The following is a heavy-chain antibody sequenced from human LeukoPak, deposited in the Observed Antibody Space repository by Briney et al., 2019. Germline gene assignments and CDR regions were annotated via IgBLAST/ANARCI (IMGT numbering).Heavy chain of an antibody. CDR2: ISAYDGNT. Sequence: ASVKVSCKSTGYTFTSYGISWVRQPPGQGLEWMGWISAYDGNTNYAQKLQGRVTMTTDTSTSTAYMELRSLRSDDTAVYYCARDEDKPYSYDILTGYYREARFDPWGEGTLVTVSS. CDR3: ARDEDKPYSYDILTGYYREARFDP. D-gene: IGHD3-9*01. V-gene: IGHV1-18*01. J-gene: IGHJ5*02. CDR1: GYTFTSYG.